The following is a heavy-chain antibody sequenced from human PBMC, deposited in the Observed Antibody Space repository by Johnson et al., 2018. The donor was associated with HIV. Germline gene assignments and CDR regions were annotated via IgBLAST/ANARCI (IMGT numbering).Heavy chain of an antibody. CDR3: ARDRKYQLLLKLSSADAFDI. D-gene: IGHD2-2*01. V-gene: IGHV3-11*01. J-gene: IGHJ3*02. CDR2: ISSSGSTI. Sequence: QVQLVESGGGLVQSGGSLRLSCAASGITVNTNYMSWVRRAPGKGLEWVSYISSSGSTIYYADSVKGRFTISRDNAKNSLYLQMNSLRAEDTAVYYCARDRKYQLLLKLSSADAFDIWGQGTMVTVSS. CDR1: GITVNTNY.